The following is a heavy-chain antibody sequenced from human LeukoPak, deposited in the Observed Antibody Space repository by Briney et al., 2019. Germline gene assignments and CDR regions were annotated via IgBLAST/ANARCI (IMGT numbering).Heavy chain of an antibody. V-gene: IGHV1-2*02. CDR3: ARLLWSGSYNAFDI. D-gene: IGHD1-26*01. Sequence: ASVKVSCKASGYTFTGYYMHWVRQAPAQGLEWMGWIDPNSGGTNYAQKFQGRVTITRDTSISTAYMELSRLRSDDTAVYYCARLLWSGSYNAFDIWGQGTMVTVSS. J-gene: IGHJ3*02. CDR2: IDPNSGGT. CDR1: GYTFTGYY.